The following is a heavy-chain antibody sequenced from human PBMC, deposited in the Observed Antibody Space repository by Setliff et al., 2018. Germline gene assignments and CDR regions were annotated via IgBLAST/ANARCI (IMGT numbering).Heavy chain of an antibody. V-gene: IGHV4-38-2*02. CDR1: GYSISSGHY. Sequence: SETLSLTCTVSGYSISSGHYWGWIRQSPGKGLDWIGSIFHTGAAYYNPSLESRFTISVDTSKNQFSLKLNSVTAADTAVYYCARRSNLGATIFSGAFDIWGQGTMVTVSS. J-gene: IGHJ3*02. D-gene: IGHD3-3*01. CDR3: ARRSNLGATIFSGAFDI. CDR2: IFHTGAA.